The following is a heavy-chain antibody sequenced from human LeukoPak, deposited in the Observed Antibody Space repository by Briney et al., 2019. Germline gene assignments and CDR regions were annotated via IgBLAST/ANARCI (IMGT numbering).Heavy chain of an antibody. CDR2: ISYSGYT. CDR1: GGSFRSYY. D-gene: IGHD4-23*01. CDR3: ARGRNDNGGMFFDS. Sequence: SETLSLTCTVSGGSFRSYYWNWMRQAPGKGLEWIGFISYSGYTSYSPSLKSRVAISVDTSKSQFSLRLTSMTAADTATYYCARGRNDNGGMFFDSWAQGTLVTVSS. V-gene: IGHV4-59*01. J-gene: IGHJ4*02.